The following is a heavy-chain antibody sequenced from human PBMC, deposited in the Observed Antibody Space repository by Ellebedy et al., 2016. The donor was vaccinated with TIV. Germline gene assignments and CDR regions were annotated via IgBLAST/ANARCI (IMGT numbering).Heavy chain of an antibody. J-gene: IGHJ6*02. V-gene: IGHV3-23*01. CDR3: AKDPLRRYYYYGMDV. Sequence: GGSLRLXXAASGFTFSSYAMSWVRQAPGKGLEWVSAISGSGGSTYYADSVKGRFTISRDNSKNTLYLQMNSLRAEDTAVYYCAKDPLRRYYYYGMDVWGQGTTVTVSS. D-gene: IGHD3-3*01. CDR1: GFTFSSYA. CDR2: ISGSGGST.